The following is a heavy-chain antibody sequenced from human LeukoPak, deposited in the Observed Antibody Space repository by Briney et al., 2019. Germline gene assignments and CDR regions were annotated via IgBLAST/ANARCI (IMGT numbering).Heavy chain of an antibody. J-gene: IGHJ4*02. CDR3: ARPLVGDALDY. CDR1: GFTFSRYG. Sequence: GGSLRLSCAASGFTFSRYGMHWVRQAPGKGLEWVAVIWYDGSNEYYADSVKGRFTIFRDNSKNTLHLQMNSLRAEDTAVYYCARPLVGDALDYWGQGTLVTVSS. D-gene: IGHD1-26*01. CDR2: IWYDGSNE. V-gene: IGHV3-33*01.